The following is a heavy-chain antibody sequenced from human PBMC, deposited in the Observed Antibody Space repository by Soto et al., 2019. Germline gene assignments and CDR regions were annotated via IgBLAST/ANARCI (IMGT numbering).Heavy chain of an antibody. CDR2: INPNSGGT. V-gene: IGHV1-2*02. D-gene: IGHD1-26*01. CDR1: GYSFTAYC. Sequence: ASVKVSCKASGYSFTAYCVHWVRQAPGQGLEWMGWINPNSGGTNYAQRFQGRVAMTTDTSTNTAYMELNSLKSDDTALYFCARSSGTYSDFDYWGQGTQVTVSS. J-gene: IGHJ4*01. CDR3: ARSSGTYSDFDY.